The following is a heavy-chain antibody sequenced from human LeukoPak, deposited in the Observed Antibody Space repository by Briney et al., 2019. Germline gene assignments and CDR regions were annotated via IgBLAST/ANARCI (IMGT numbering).Heavy chain of an antibody. D-gene: IGHD3-16*01. V-gene: IGHV4-38-2*02. CDR2: IYHSGST. Sequence: SETLSLTCTVSGYSISSGYYWGWIRQPPGKGLEWIGSIYHSGSTYYNPSLKSRVTISIDTSKNQFSLKLSSVTAADTAVYYCSGGGDYVWGTFIPLYYFDYWGQGTLVTVSS. J-gene: IGHJ4*02. CDR3: SGGGDYVWGTFIPLYYFDY. CDR1: GYSISSGYY.